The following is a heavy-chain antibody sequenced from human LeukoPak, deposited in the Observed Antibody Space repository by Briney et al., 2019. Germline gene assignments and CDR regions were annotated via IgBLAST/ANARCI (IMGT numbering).Heavy chain of an antibody. V-gene: IGHV3-74*01. CDR1: GFTFSTSW. Sequence: PGGSLRLSCAASGFTFSTSWMHWVRQAPGKGLVWVSRINTDGTITNYADSVKGRFTISRENAKNTLYLQMNSLRDEDTAMYYCVRSNEWPDIWGQGTMVTVSS. J-gene: IGHJ3*02. CDR3: VRSNEWPDI. CDR2: INTDGTIT. D-gene: IGHD3-3*01.